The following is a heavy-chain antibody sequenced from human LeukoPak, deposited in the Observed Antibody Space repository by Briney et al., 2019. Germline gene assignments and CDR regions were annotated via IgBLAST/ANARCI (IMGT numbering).Heavy chain of an antibody. D-gene: IGHD2-15*01. CDR2: INSDGSST. CDR3: ARSAGGYCSGGSCFGYYFDY. CDR1: GFTFSSYW. Sequence: GGSLRLSCAASGFTFSSYWMHWVRQAPGKGLVWVSRINSDGSSTSYADSVKGRFTISRDNAKNTLYLQMNSLRAEDTAVHYCARSAGGYCSGGSCFGYYFDYWGQGTLVTVSS. V-gene: IGHV3-74*01. J-gene: IGHJ4*02.